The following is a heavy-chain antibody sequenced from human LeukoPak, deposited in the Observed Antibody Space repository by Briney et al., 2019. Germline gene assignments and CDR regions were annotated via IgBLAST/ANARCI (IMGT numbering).Heavy chain of an antibody. CDR1: VLDITSYG. J-gene: IGHJ4*02. CDR2: ISAYNGNT. D-gene: IGHD5-24*01. Sequence: ASVKVSSKARVLDITSYGISWVRQAPGQGLAWMGWISAYNGNTNYAQKLQFRVTMTTDTSTSTAYMELRSLRSDDTAVYYCARATPGGLHGYSFDYWGQGTVVTVYS. V-gene: IGHV1-18*01. CDR3: ARATPGGLHGYSFDY.